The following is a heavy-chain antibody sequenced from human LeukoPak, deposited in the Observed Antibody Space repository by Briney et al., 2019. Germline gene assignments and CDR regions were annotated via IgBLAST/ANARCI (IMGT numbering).Heavy chain of an antibody. CDR3: ATRKLGNDY. J-gene: IGHJ4*02. Sequence: SETLSLTCTVSGGSFSNYYWSWIRQSPGKGLEWIGYIYYTETSYNPSLTSRATISADTSKNQFSLKLYSVTAADTAVYYCATRKLGNDYWGQGTLVTVSS. CDR2: IYYTET. V-gene: IGHV4-59*01. D-gene: IGHD7-27*01. CDR1: GGSFSNYY.